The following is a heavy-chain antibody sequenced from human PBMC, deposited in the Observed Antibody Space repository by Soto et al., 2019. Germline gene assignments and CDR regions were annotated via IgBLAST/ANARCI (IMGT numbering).Heavy chain of an antibody. CDR1: GGSISSYY. CDR2: IYYSGRP. J-gene: IGHJ3*01. Sequence: SETLSLTCTVSGGSISSYYWSWIRQPPGRGLEWIGYIYYSGRPHYNPSLKSRVSMSIDMSKNQFSLRLNSVTAADTAVYYCARGRKDIVGPPDVFDVWGQGTMVTVSS. V-gene: IGHV4-59*01. CDR3: ARGRKDIVGPPDVFDV. D-gene: IGHD2-21*01.